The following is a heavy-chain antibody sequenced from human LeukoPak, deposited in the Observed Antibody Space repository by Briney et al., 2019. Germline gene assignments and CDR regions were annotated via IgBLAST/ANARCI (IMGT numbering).Heavy chain of an antibody. CDR2: ISSSSSTI. D-gene: IGHD1-26*01. J-gene: IGHJ3*02. V-gene: IGHV3-48*01. Sequence: GGSLRLSCAASGFTFSSYSMNWVRQAPGKGLEWVSYISSSSSTIYYADSVKGRLTISRDNAKNSLYLQMNSLRAEDTAVYYCAREIVGAGDAFDIWGQGTMVTVSS. CDR1: GFTFSSYS. CDR3: AREIVGAGDAFDI.